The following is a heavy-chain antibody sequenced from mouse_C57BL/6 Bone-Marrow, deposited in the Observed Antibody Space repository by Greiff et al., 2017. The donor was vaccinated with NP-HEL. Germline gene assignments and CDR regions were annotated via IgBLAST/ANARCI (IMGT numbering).Heavy chain of an antibody. D-gene: IGHD3-1*01. V-gene: IGHV5-2*03. CDR1: EYEFPSHD. CDR2: INSDGGST. J-gene: IGHJ1*03. Sequence: EVKVVESGGGLVQPGESLKLSCESNEYEFPSHDMSWVRKTPEKRLELVAAINSDGGSTYYPDTMERRFIISRDNTKKTLYLQMSSLRSEDTALYYCARRGLGSYWYFDVWGTGTTVTVSS. CDR3: ARRGLGSYWYFDV.